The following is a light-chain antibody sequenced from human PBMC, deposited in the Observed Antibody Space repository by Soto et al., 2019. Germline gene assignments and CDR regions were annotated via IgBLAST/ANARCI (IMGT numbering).Light chain of an antibody. J-gene: IGLJ2*01. V-gene: IGLV1-51*01. Sequence: QSVLTQPPSVSAAPGQKVTISCSGSSSNIGNNYVFWYQQLPGTAPKLLIYDNDKRPSGIPDRFSGSKSGTSATLGITGLQTGDEADDYCATWDRSLSVGVFGGVTKLTVL. CDR2: DND. CDR3: ATWDRSLSVGV. CDR1: SSNIGNNY.